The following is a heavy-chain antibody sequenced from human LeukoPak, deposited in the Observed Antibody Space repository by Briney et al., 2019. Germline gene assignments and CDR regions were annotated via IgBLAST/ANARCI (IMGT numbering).Heavy chain of an antibody. CDR2: INHSGST. Sequence: GSLRLSCAASGFTFSSYWMSWIRQPPGKGLEWIGEINHSGSTNYNPSLKSRVTISVDTSKNQFSLKLSSVTAADTAVYYCARGLGYSYGHHALDYWAREPWSPSPQ. V-gene: IGHV4-34*01. CDR3: ARGLGYSYGHHALDY. J-gene: IGHJ4*02. CDR1: GFTFSSYW. D-gene: IGHD5-18*01.